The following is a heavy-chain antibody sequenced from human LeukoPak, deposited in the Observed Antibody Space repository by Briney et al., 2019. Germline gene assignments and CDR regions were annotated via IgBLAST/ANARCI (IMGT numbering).Heavy chain of an antibody. J-gene: IGHJ6*02. CDR1: GYTFTSYD. Sequence: ASVNVSCKASGYTFTSYDINWVRQAAGQGLEWMGWMNPNSGNTGYAQKFQGRVTMTRNTSISTAYMELSSLRSEDTAVYYCASALYYDFWSGYYTGYYYYGMDVWGQGTTVTVSS. CDR3: ASALYYDFWSGYYTGYYYYGMDV. CDR2: MNPNSGNT. D-gene: IGHD3-3*01. V-gene: IGHV1-8*01.